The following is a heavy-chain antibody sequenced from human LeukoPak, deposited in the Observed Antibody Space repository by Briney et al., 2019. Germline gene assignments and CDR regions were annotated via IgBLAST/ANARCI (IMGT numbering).Heavy chain of an antibody. D-gene: IGHD2-2*01. Sequence: GESLKISCTGSGYTFTSYWIAWVRQMPGKGLEWMGIIYPGDSETRYSPSLQGQVTISADKSISTAYLQWSSLKASDTAMYYCVRPGPGYCSSITCPPTYWGQGTLVTVSS. CDR3: VRPGPGYCSSITCPPTY. CDR1: GYTFTSYW. V-gene: IGHV5-51*01. J-gene: IGHJ4*02. CDR2: IYPGDSET.